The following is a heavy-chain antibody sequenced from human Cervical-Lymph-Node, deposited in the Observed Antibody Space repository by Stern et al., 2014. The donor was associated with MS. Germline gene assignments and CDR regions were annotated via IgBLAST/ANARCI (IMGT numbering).Heavy chain of an antibody. Sequence: QMRLVQSRAEVKQPGSLVEVSCKASGGTCNSPAISWVRPAPGQGLEGLGGLLTNFGPANYAQKFQGRVAITADESTGTVYMEVRSLRSDDTALYFCARDWYSFGSAYYYGLDVWGQGTAITVSS. J-gene: IGHJ6*02. CDR1: GGTCNSPA. CDR3: ARDWYSFGSAYYYGLDV. V-gene: IGHV1-69*01. CDR2: LLTNFGPA. D-gene: IGHD1-26*01.